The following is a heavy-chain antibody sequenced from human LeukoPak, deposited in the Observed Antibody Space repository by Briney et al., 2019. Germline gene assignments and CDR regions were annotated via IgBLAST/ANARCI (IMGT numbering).Heavy chain of an antibody. V-gene: IGHV4-39*07. CDR3: ARGSDYTWGG. CDR2: VHHTGRT. D-gene: IGHD3-10*01. Sequence: SETLSLTCTVSGPSISRGSYYCGWIRQPPGKGFEWIAEVHHTGRTIYSPSFARRVTISPDTSKNQISLKLTSVTAADTAVYYCARGSDYTWGGWGQGTLVTVS. CDR1: GPSISRGSYY. J-gene: IGHJ4*01.